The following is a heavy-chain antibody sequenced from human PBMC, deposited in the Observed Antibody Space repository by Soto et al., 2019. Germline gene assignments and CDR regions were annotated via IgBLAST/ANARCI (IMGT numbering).Heavy chain of an antibody. D-gene: IGHD3-10*01. CDR3: AEAVYCEGSESYWGGVDY. Sequence: PGGSLSLSCAASGITFSSYAMRWVRQPRRKGLEWVSAISGSGGSTYYADSVKGRFTISRDNSKNTLYLQMNSLRAEDTAVDYWAEAVYCEGSESYWGGVDYWGQGTLVTVSS. J-gene: IGHJ4*02. V-gene: IGHV3-23*01. CDR2: ISGSGGST. CDR1: GITFSSYA.